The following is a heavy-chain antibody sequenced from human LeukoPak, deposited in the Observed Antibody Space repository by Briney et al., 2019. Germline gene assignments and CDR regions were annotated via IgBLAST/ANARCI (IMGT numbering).Heavy chain of an antibody. J-gene: IGHJ4*02. CDR3: ARLMSGSYSFDH. V-gene: IGHV3-7*01. Sequence: GGSLRLSCAASGFIFSSYWMSWVRQVPGKGLQWVANTKQDGSEKNYVDSVKGRITTSRDNAKNSLYLQMDSLRAEDTAVYYCARLMSGSYSFDHWGQGTLVTVSS. D-gene: IGHD1-26*01. CDR2: TKQDGSEK. CDR1: GFIFSSYW.